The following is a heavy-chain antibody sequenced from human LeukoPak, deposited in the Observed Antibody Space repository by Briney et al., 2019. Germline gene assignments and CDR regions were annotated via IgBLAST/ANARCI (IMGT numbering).Heavy chain of an antibody. D-gene: IGHD1-26*01. CDR2: IKSKTDGGTT. CDR3: TTSYRFGDAFDI. J-gene: IGHJ3*02. CDR1: GFTFSNAW. Sequence: GGSLRLSCAASGFTFSNAWMSWVRQAPGKGLEWVGRIKSKTDGGTTDYAAPVKGRFTISRDDSKNTLYLQMNSLKTEDTAVYYCTTSYRFGDAFDIWGQGTMVTVSS. V-gene: IGHV3-15*01.